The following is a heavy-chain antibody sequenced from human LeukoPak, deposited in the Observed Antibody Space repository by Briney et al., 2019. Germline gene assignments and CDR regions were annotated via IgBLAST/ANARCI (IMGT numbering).Heavy chain of an antibody. V-gene: IGHV4-30-2*01. J-gene: IGHJ4*02. CDR3: ARDRPLRYYFDY. Sequence: SETLSLTCTVSGSSISSGGYYWSWIRQPPGKGLEWIGYIYHSGSTYYNPSLKSRVTISVDRSKNQFSLKLSSVTAADTAVCYCARDRPLRYYFDYWGQGTLVTVSS. CDR1: GSSISSGGYY. CDR2: IYHSGST.